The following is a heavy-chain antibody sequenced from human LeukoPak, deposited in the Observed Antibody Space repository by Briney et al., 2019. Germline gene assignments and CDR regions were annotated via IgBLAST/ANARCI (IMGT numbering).Heavy chain of an antibody. D-gene: IGHD6-19*01. CDR2: ISGSGGST. V-gene: IGHV3-23*01. CDR1: GFTFSSYA. J-gene: IGHJ3*02. Sequence: PGGSLRLSCAASGFTFSSYAMSWVRQAPGKGLEWVSAISGSGGSTYYADSVKGRFTISRDNSKNTLYLQMNSLRAEDTAVYYCAKDSLYSSGWYDGVPDAFDIWGQGTMVTVSS. CDR3: AKDSLYSSGWYDGVPDAFDI.